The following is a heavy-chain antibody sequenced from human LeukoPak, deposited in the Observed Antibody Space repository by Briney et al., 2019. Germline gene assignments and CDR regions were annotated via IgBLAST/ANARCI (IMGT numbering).Heavy chain of an antibody. CDR1: RFTVSSNY. Sequence: GGSLRLSCAASRFTVSSNYMSWVRQAPGRGLEWVSVIYSGGDTRYADSVKGRFTISRDNSKNTLYLQMNSLGAEDTALYYCARERGRGVISPYFDQWGQGTLVTVSS. CDR3: ARERGRGVISPYFDQ. D-gene: IGHD3-10*01. CDR2: IYSGGDT. J-gene: IGHJ4*02. V-gene: IGHV3-66*01.